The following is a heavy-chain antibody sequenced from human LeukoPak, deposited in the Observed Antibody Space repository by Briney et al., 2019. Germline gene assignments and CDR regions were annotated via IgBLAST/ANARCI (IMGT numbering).Heavy chain of an antibody. CDR1: GGSISSGGYA. D-gene: IGHD3-16*01. Sequence: SQTLSLTCAVSGGSISSGGYAWSWIRQTSGKGPEWVGYMYPDGSAYYKSSLKRRVIISLDPSKNQFSLKLNSVTAADTAVYYCAREGLGGLYFDYWGQGTLVTVSS. CDR3: AREGLGGLYFDY. CDR2: MYPDGSA. V-gene: IGHV4-30-2*01. J-gene: IGHJ4*02.